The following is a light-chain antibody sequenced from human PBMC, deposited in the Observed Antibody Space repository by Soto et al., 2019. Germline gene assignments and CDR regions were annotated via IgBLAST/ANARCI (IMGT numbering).Light chain of an antibody. Sequence: SVLTQPASVSGSPGQSITISCTGTSSDVGTYNSVSWYQQHPDKAPKLMIYDVSNRPSGIPTRFSGSKSGNTASLTISGLQAEDEADYYCTSYTGRSTRYVFGTGTKLTVL. V-gene: IGLV2-14*03. CDR1: SSDVGTYNS. J-gene: IGLJ1*01. CDR3: TSYTGRSTRYV. CDR2: DVS.